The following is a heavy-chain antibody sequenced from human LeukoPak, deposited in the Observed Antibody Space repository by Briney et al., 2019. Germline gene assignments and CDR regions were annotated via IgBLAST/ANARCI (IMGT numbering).Heavy chain of an antibody. J-gene: IGHJ3*02. CDR2: INHSGST. Sequence: SETLSLTCAVYGGSFSGYSWSWIRQPPGKGLEWIGEINHSGSTNYNPSLKSRVTISVDTSKNQFSLKLSSVTAADTAAYYCARFRNIAAAGSLYAFDIWGQGTMVTVSS. CDR3: ARFRNIAAAGSLYAFDI. V-gene: IGHV4-34*01. D-gene: IGHD6-13*01. CDR1: GGSFSGYS.